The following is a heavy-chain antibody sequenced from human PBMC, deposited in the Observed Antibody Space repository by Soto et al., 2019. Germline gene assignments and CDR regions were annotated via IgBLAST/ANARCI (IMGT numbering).Heavy chain of an antibody. J-gene: IGHJ4*02. Sequence: EVQLVESGGGLVQPGGSLRLSCAASGFTFSSYDMHWVRQATGKGLEWVSAIGTAGDTYYPGSVKGRFTISRENAKNSFYIQMNSLRAGDPAVYYCARGKGSWAYSASPPVYYFDSWGQGTLFTVSS. CDR2: IGTAGDT. CDR1: GFTFSSYD. D-gene: IGHD5-12*01. V-gene: IGHV3-13*01. CDR3: ARGKGSWAYSASPPVYYFDS.